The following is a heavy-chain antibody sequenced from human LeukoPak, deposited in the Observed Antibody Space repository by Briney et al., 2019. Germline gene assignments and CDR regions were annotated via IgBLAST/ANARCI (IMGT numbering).Heavy chain of an antibody. CDR3: ARERDLNTYCGGDCYSLFDY. V-gene: IGHV1-69*13. Sequence: SVKVSCKASGGTFSSYAISWVRQAPGQGLEWMGGIIPIFGTANYAQKFQGRVTITADESTSTAYMELSSLRSEDTAVYYCARERDLNTYCGGDCYSLFDYWGQGTLVTVYS. J-gene: IGHJ4*02. CDR2: IIPIFGTA. D-gene: IGHD2-21*01. CDR1: GGTFSSYA.